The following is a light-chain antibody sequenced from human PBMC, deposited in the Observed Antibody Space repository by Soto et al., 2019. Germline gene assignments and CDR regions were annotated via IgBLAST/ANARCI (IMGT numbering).Light chain of an antibody. V-gene: IGLV2-14*01. J-gene: IGLJ1*01. CDR3: SSYTSSSTQV. Sequence: QSALTQPASVSGSPGQSITISCTGTSSGVGGYNYVSWYQQHPGKAPKLMIYDVSNRPSGVSNRFSGSKSGNTASLTISGLQAEDEADYYCSSYTSSSTQVLGTGTKDTVL. CDR2: DVS. CDR1: SSGVGGYNY.